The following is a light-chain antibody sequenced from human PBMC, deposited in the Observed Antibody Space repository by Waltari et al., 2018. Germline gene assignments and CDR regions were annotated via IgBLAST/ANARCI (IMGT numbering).Light chain of an antibody. CDR3: QQYGSSLWT. CDR2: GAD. Sequence: EIVLTQSPGTLSLSPGERATLSCRASQSVSSSYLAWYQRKPGQAPRLLIYGADIRATGIPDRFSGSGYGTDFTLTISRLEPEDFAVYYCQQYGSSLWTFGQGTKVEIK. V-gene: IGKV3-20*01. CDR1: QSVSSSY. J-gene: IGKJ1*01.